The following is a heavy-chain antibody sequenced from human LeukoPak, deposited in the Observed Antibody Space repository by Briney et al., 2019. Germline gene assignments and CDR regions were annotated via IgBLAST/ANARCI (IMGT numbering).Heavy chain of an antibody. CDR3: AREHGYCSSTSCSDFDY. CDR1: GFTFSSYA. V-gene: IGHV3-30*01. Sequence: GGSLRLSCAASGFTFSSYAMHWVRQAPGKGLEWVAVISYDRSNKYYADSVKGRFTISRDNSKNTLYLQMNSLRAEDTAVYYCAREHGYCSSTSCSDFDYWGQGTLVTVSS. CDR2: ISYDRSNK. D-gene: IGHD2-2*03. J-gene: IGHJ4*02.